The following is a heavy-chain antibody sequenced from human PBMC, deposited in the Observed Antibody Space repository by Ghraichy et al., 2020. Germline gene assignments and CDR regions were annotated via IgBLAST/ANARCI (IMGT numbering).Heavy chain of an antibody. CDR2: IKQDGSEK. J-gene: IGHJ1*01. Sequence: GGSLRLSCAASGFTFSSYWMSWVRQAPGKGLEWVANIKQDGSEKYYVDSVKGRFTISRDNAKNSLYLQMNSLRAEDTAVYYCASHRRITIFGVVLTQYFQHWGQGTLVTVSS. CDR3: ASHRRITIFGVVLTQYFQH. CDR1: GFTFSSYW. D-gene: IGHD3-3*01. V-gene: IGHV3-7*01.